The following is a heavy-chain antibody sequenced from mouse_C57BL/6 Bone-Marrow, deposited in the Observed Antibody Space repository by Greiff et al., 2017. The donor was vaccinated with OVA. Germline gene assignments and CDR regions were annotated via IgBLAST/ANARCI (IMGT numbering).Heavy chain of an antibody. CDR1: GFSLTSYG. J-gene: IGHJ4*01. CDR3: ARLYYYGSSFSMDY. D-gene: IGHD1-1*01. CDR2: IWRGGST. V-gene: IGHV2-5*01. Sequence: QVQLQQSGPGLVQPSQSLSITCTVSGFSLTSYGVHWVRQSPGKGLEWLGVIWRGGSTDYNAAFMSRLSITKDNSKSKVFFKMNSLQADDTAIYYCARLYYYGSSFSMDYWGQGTSVTVSS.